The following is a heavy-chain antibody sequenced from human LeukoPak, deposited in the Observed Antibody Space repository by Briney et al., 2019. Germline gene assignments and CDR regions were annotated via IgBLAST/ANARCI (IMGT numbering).Heavy chain of an antibody. V-gene: IGHV3-33*06. J-gene: IGHJ4*02. CDR2: IWYDGSNK. CDR3: AKTGSSGWSTEAPYYFDY. CDR1: GFTFSSYG. D-gene: IGHD6-19*01. Sequence: GGSLRLSCAASGFTFSSYGMHWVRQAPGKGLEWVAVIWYDGSNKYYADSVKGRSTISRDNSKNTLYLQMNSLRAEDTAVYYCAKTGSSGWSTEAPYYFDYWGQGTLVTVSS.